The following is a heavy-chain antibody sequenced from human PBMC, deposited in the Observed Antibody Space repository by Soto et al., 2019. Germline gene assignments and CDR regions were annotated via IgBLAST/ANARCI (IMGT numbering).Heavy chain of an antibody. CDR3: ARHPSDFWFDP. J-gene: IGHJ5*02. CDR1: GGSISSSSYF. D-gene: IGHD2-21*02. CDR2: IYYSGST. Sequence: SETLSLTCSVSGGSISSSSYFWGWIRQPPGKGLEWIGSIYYSGSTYYNPSLKSRVTISVDTSKNQFSLKLSSVTAADTAVYYCARHPSDFWFDPWGQGTLVTVSS. V-gene: IGHV4-39*01.